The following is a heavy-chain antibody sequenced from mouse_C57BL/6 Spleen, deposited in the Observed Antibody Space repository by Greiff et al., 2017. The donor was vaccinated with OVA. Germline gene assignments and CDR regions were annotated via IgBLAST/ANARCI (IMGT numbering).Heavy chain of an antibody. J-gene: IGHJ2*01. CDR3: ARSEGPITTVVARGDFDY. D-gene: IGHD1-1*01. V-gene: IGHV1-59*01. Sequence: QVQLQQPGAELVRPGTSVKLSCKASGYTFTSYWMHWVKQRPGQGLEWIGVIDPSDSYTNYNQKFKGKATLTVATSSSTAYMQLSSLTSEDSAVYYCARSEGPITTVVARGDFDYWGQGTTLTVSS. CDR1: GYTFTSYW. CDR2: IDPSDSYT.